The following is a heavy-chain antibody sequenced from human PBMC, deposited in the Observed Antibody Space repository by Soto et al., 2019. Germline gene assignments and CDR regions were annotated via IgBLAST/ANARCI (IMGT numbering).Heavy chain of an antibody. J-gene: IGHJ4*02. CDR1: GGSVSRDSNF. CDR3: ARGYSHYAH. V-gene: IGHV4-61*01. D-gene: IGHD4-4*01. Sequence: PSETLSLTCTVSGGSVSRDSNFWSWIRQPPGKGLEWIGYIYYSGPSRYNPSLESRVTISIDSSKNQASLTLTSVTAADTAVYYCARGYSHYAHWGRGTLVTVSS. CDR2: IYYSGPS.